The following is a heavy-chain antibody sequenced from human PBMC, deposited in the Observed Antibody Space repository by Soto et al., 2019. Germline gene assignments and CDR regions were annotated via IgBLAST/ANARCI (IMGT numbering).Heavy chain of an antibody. CDR3: ARVVPGAEAWFGP. D-gene: IGHD2-2*01. CDR1: GYTFSNYG. J-gene: IGHJ5*02. CDR2: ISLYSDGT. Sequence: QVQLVQSGGEVKRPGASVKVSCKTSGYTFSNYGITWVRQAPGQPLEWLGWISLYSDGTNYAQKFQGRVSMTTDTSTTTAYMELRGLRSDDTAVYYCARVVPGAEAWFGPWGQGTLVTVPS. V-gene: IGHV1-18*01.